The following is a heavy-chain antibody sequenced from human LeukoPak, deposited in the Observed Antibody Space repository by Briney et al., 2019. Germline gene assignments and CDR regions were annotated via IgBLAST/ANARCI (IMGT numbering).Heavy chain of an antibody. CDR3: ARQYDFWSGLFDY. CDR2: IYYSGST. D-gene: IGHD3-3*01. CDR1: GGSLSNYH. J-gene: IGHJ4*02. V-gene: IGHV4-59*01. Sequence: SETLSLTCTVSGGSLSNYHWSWIRQPPGKGLEWIGYIYYSGSTNYNPSLKSRVTISVDTSKNQFSLNLNSVTAADTAVYYCARQYDFWSGLFDYWGQGTLVTVSS.